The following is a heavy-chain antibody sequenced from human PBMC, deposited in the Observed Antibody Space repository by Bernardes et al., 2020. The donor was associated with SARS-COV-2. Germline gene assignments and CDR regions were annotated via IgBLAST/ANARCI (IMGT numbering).Heavy chain of an antibody. CDR1: GVSITSDDYY. Sequence: SETLSLTCTVSGVSITSDDYYWGWIRQPPGKGREWIGTVSYSGRTFYNKSQKRRATILTNTTKNQFSLKWNTVTAAGTAVYFCARHGPGDTYGNLTTAFDNWGQGTLVKVSS. CDR3: ARHGPGDTYGNLTTAFDN. V-gene: IGHV4-39*01. D-gene: IGHD3-9*01. CDR2: VSYSGRT. J-gene: IGHJ4*02.